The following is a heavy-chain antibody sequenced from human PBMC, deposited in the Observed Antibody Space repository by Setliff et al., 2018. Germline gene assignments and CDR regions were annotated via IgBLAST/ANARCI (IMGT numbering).Heavy chain of an antibody. CDR1: GFTFSSYS. CDR3: ASNTYYYGSGSHYYFDY. J-gene: IGHJ4*02. V-gene: IGHV3-48*01. CDR2: ISSSSSTI. Sequence: PGGSLRPSCAASGFTFSSYSMNWVRQAPGKGLEWVSYISSSSSTIYYADSVKGRFTISRDNAKNSLYLQMNSLRAEDTAVYYCASNTYYYGSGSHYYFDYWGQGTLVTVSS. D-gene: IGHD3-10*01.